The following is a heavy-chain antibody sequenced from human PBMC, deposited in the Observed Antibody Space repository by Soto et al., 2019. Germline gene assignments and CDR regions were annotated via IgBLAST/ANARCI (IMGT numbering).Heavy chain of an antibody. CDR1: GFTFSSYA. CDR2: ISYDGSNK. J-gene: IGHJ6*02. V-gene: IGHV3-30-3*01. CDR3: ARDRRITGTRSYYYGMDV. D-gene: IGHD1-7*01. Sequence: GGSLRLSCAASGFTFSSYAMHWVRQAPGKGLEWVAVISYDGSNKYYADSVKGRFTISRDNSKNTLYLQMNSLRAEDTAVYYCARDRRITGTRSYYYGMDVWGQGTTVTVSS.